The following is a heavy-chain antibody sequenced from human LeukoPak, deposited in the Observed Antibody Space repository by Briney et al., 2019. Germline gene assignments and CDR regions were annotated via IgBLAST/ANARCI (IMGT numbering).Heavy chain of an antibody. Sequence: PGGSLRLSCAASGFTFSSYGMNWVRQAPGEGLEWVSYISSSDSLKYYADSVKGRFTISRDNAKNSLYLQMNSLRAEDTAVYYYAREDYYGSGSYMRYFYYYDMDVWGKGTTVTVSS. CDR3: AREDYYGSGSYMRYFYYYDMDV. D-gene: IGHD3-10*01. V-gene: IGHV3-48*03. CDR1: GFTFSSYG. J-gene: IGHJ6*04. CDR2: ISSSDSLK.